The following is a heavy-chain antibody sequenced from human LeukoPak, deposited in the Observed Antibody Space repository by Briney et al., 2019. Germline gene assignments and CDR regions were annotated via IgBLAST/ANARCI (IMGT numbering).Heavy chain of an antibody. J-gene: IGHJ6*03. CDR1: GYTFTSYY. V-gene: IGHV1-69*13. CDR3: ARNLGGYYYMDV. D-gene: IGHD3-16*01. CDR2: IIPISGTA. Sequence: ASVKVSCKASGYTFTSYYMDWVRQAPGQGLEWMGGIIPISGTANYAQRFEGRVTITADESTSTAYMELSSLRSEDTAVYYCARNLGGYYYMDVWGKGTAVTISS.